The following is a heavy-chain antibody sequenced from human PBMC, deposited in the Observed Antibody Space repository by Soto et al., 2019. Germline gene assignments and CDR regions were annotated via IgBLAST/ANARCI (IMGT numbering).Heavy chain of an antibody. CDR2: IYYSGST. CDR3: AREGSGWYGFDY. CDR1: GGSISSYY. J-gene: IGHJ4*02. Sequence: ASETLSLTCTVSGGSISSYYWSWIRQPPGKGLEWIGYIYYSGSTNYNPSLKSRVTISVDTSKNQFSLKLSSVTAADTAVYYCAREGSGWYGFDYWGQGTLVTVSS. D-gene: IGHD6-19*01. V-gene: IGHV4-59*01.